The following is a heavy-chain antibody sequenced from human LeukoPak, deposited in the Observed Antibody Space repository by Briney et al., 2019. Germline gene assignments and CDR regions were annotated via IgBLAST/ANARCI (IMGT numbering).Heavy chain of an antibody. D-gene: IGHD1-26*01. CDR1: GYTFTNYG. CDR3: AREKWELLTAFDI. Sequence: ASVKVSCKASGYTFTNYGITWVRQASGQGIEWMGWISAYTGKTNSAQKLQGRVTMTTDTSTSTGYMELRSLRSDDTAVYYCAREKWELLTAFDIWGQGTMVTVSS. J-gene: IGHJ3*02. V-gene: IGHV1-18*01. CDR2: ISAYTGKT.